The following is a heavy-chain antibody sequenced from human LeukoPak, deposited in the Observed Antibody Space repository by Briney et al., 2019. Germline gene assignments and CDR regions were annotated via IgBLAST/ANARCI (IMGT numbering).Heavy chain of an antibody. J-gene: IGHJ4*02. CDR3: ARDRGFEYSDTGSFDY. D-gene: IGHD6-6*01. CDR1: GFTFSTYW. Sequence: GGSLRLSCVASGFTFSTYWMSWVRQAPGKGLEWVANIKQDGSDKYYVDSVKGRFTISRDDAKNSLYLQMNSLRAEDTAVYYCARDRGFEYSDTGSFDYWGQGTLVTVSS. V-gene: IGHV3-7*01. CDR2: IKQDGSDK.